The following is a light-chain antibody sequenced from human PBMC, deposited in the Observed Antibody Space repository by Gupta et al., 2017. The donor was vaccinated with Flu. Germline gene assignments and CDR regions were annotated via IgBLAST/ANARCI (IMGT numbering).Light chain of an antibody. J-gene: IGLJ2*01. CDR2: DVN. V-gene: IGLV2-8*01. CDR1: SRYIGGNNY. CDR3: CSYRINCV. Sequence: QSALTPPPSASGSPGQSVAILCTGTSRYIGGNNYVYLYQPHPGKAPNLMIYDVNKRPSGVPVRCSGSRYTTTVSLTVSGLQAEDESYYYCCSYRINCVFGTGTKLTVL.